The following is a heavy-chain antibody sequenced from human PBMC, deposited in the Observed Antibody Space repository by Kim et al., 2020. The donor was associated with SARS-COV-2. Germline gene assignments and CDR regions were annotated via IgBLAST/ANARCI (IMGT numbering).Heavy chain of an antibody. CDR2: ISYDGSKT. Sequence: GGSLRLSCATFGFTFSTYAMHWVRQAPGKGLEYVALISYDGSKTYYVDSVTGRFTISRDNSKNTLYLQMNSLRAEDTAVYYCAKDQGHYDILAGFDYWGQGTLVAVSS. CDR3: AKDQGHYDILAGFDY. CDR1: GFTFSTYA. D-gene: IGHD3-9*01. V-gene: IGHV3-30*18. J-gene: IGHJ4*02.